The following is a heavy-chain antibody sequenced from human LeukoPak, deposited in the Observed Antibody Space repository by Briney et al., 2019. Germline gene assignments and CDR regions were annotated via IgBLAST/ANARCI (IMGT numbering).Heavy chain of an antibody. CDR3: AKLWHGDYSLGQGDAFDI. CDR2: ISGSDGST. J-gene: IGHJ3*02. Sequence: GGTLRLSCAVSGFTFNTYGMTWVRQAPGKGLEWVSGISGSDGSTYHADSVKGRFTISRDNSKNTLYLQMNSLRAEDTAVYYCAKLWHGDYSLGQGDAFDIWGQGTMVTVSS. CDR1: GFTFNTYG. D-gene: IGHD4-17*01. V-gene: IGHV3-23*01.